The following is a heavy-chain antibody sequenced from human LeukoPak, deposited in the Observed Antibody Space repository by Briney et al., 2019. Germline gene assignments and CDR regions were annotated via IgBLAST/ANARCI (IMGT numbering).Heavy chain of an antibody. CDR2: IYYSGST. CDR3: AREYSSSLVRY. D-gene: IGHD6-13*01. CDR1: GGSISSGGYY. V-gene: IGHV4-31*03. Sequence: SETLSLTCTVSGGSISSGGYYWSWIRQHPGKGLEWIGYIYYSGSTYYNPSLKSRVTISVDTSKNQFSLKLSSVTAADTAVYYCAREYSSSLVRYWGQGTLVTVSS. J-gene: IGHJ4*02.